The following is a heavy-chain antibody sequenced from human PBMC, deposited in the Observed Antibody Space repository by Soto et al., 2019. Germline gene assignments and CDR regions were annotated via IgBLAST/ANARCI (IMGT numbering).Heavy chain of an antibody. CDR3: ARGPPPVLRYFDWFPDY. V-gene: IGHV1-46*03. D-gene: IGHD3-9*01. Sequence: ASVKVSCKASGYTFTSYYMHWVRQAPGQGLEWMGIINPSGGSTSYAQKFQGRVTMTRDTSTSTVYMELSSLRSEDTAAYYCARGPPPVLRYFDWFPDYWGQGTLVTVSS. J-gene: IGHJ4*02. CDR2: INPSGGST. CDR1: GYTFTSYY.